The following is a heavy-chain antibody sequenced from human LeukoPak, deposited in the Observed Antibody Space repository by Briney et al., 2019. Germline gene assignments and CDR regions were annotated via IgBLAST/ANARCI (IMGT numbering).Heavy chain of an antibody. CDR1: RFSFSTSW. CDR3: CADIVDPLAQIDK. D-gene: IGHD3-22*01. V-gene: IGHV3-15*01. J-gene: IGHJ4*02. Sequence: GESLRLSCAASRFSFSTSWMSWVRQAPGKGLEWVGRIKSKHDGETTEYAAPVKGRFAISRDDSESMVYLQMMSLKTEDTAVYYCCADIVDPLAQIDKWGQGALVTVSS. CDR2: IKSKHDGETT.